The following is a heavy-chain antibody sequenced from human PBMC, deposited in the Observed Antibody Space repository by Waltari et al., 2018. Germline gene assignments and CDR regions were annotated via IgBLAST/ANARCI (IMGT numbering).Heavy chain of an antibody. J-gene: IGHJ6*03. D-gene: IGHD3-3*01. CDR3: ARGGQFLRFLEWQGGYYYYYMDV. Sequence: QVQLQQWGAGLLKPSETLSLTCAVYGGSFSGYYWSWIRQPPGKGLEWIGEINHSGSTNYNPSLKRRVTISVDTSKNQFSLKLSSVTAADTAVYYCARGGQFLRFLEWQGGYYYYYMDVWGKGTTVTISS. V-gene: IGHV4-34*01. CDR2: INHSGST. CDR1: GGSFSGYY.